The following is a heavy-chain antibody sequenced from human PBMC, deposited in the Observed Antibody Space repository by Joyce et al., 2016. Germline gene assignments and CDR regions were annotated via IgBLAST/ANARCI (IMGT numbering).Heavy chain of an antibody. D-gene: IGHD3-22*01. CDR3: ARVGGVYYYGSSPHDAFDI. CDR1: GGSISSYY. Sequence: QVQLQESGPGLVKPSETLSLTCTVSGGSISSYYWSWIRQPPGKGLEWIGYIYYSGRTNYNPSLKSRVTISVDTSKNQFSLKLSSVTAADTDVYYCARVGGVYYYGSSPHDAFDIWGQGTMVTVSS. V-gene: IGHV4-59*01. CDR2: IYYSGRT. J-gene: IGHJ3*02.